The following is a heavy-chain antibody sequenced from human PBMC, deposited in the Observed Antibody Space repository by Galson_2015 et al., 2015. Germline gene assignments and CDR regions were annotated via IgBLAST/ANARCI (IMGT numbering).Heavy chain of an antibody. Sequence: SLRLSCAASGFTFSSYSMNWARQAPGKGLEWVSYISSSSSTIYYADSVKGRFTISRDNAKNSLYLQMNSLRAEDTAVYYCARDTLLGDAFDIWGQGTMVTVSS. V-gene: IGHV3-48*01. CDR3: ARDTLLGDAFDI. CDR1: GFTFSSYS. J-gene: IGHJ3*02. CDR2: ISSSSSTI. D-gene: IGHD3-10*02.